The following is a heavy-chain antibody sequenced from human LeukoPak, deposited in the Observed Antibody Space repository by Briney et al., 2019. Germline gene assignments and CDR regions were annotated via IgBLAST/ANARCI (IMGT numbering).Heavy chain of an antibody. J-gene: IGHJ1*01. V-gene: IGHV3-15*01. D-gene: IGHD3-3*01. CDR1: GFTFNTAY. CDR3: TTDLRL. CDR2: IRSKSDGGTT. Sequence: KPGGSLRLSCAASGFTFNTAYMAWVRQAPGNGLEWVGRIRSKSDGGTTFYAAPVKGRFTISRDDSKNTLYLQMNSLKIEDTALYYCTTDLRLWGQRTQVTVSS.